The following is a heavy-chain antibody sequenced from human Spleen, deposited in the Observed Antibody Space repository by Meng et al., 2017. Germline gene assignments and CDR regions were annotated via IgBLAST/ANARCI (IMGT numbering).Heavy chain of an antibody. CDR1: GFTFSSYW. D-gene: IGHD3-16*01. V-gene: IGHV3-74*01. Sequence: GESLKISCAASGFTFSSYWMHWVRQAPGKGLVLVSRINIDGNSTSYADSVKGRFTISRDNAKNTLYLQMNSLRAEDTAVYYCARPFGGWFDPWGQGTLVTVSS. CDR2: INIDGNST. CDR3: ARPFGGWFDP. J-gene: IGHJ5*02.